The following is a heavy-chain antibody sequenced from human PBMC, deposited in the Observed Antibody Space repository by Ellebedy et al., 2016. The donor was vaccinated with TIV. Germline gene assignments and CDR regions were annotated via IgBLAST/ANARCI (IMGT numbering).Heavy chain of an antibody. Sequence: SETLSLTXTVSGGSISSSGYFWTWIRQPPGKGLEWIGEINHSGVTNCNPSLKSRVTISVDTSKDQFSLKLTSVTAADTAVYYCARGLRDTGMPLHYYYYMDVWGKGTTVTVSS. D-gene: IGHD5-18*01. V-gene: IGHV4-39*07. CDR2: INHSGVT. J-gene: IGHJ6*03. CDR1: GGSISSSGYF. CDR3: ARGLRDTGMPLHYYYYMDV.